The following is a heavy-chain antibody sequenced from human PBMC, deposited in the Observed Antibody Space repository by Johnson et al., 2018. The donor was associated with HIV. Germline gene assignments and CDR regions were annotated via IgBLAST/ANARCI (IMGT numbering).Heavy chain of an antibody. Sequence: VQLVESGGGLKQPGGSLRLSCAASGFTFSSYDMHWVRQATGKGLEWVSTIGTAGDTYYPGSVKGRFTVSREDAKNSLYLQMNSLRAGDTAVYYCARAYTSGWSRDTFDIWGQGTMVTVSS. J-gene: IGHJ3*02. CDR1: GFTFSSYD. CDR2: IGTAGDT. D-gene: IGHD6-19*01. V-gene: IGHV3-13*01. CDR3: ARAYTSGWSRDTFDI.